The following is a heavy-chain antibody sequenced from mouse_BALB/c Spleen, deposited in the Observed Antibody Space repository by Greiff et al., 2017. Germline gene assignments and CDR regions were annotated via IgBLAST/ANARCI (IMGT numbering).Heavy chain of an antibody. CDR3: ARHGTGTGPGAMDY. CDR1: GFTFSSYY. CDR2: INSNGGST. J-gene: IGHJ4*01. D-gene: IGHD4-1*01. Sequence: EVMLVESGGGLVKLGGSLKLSCAASGFTFSSYYMSWVRQTPEKRLELVAAINSNGGSTYYPDTVKGRFTITSDNAKNTLYLQMSSLKSEDTALYYCARHGTGTGPGAMDYWGQGTSVTVSS. V-gene: IGHV5-6-2*01.